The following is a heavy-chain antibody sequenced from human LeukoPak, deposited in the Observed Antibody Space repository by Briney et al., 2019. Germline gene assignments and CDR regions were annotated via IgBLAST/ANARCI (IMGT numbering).Heavy chain of an antibody. V-gene: IGHV3-30*18. CDR1: GFTFSGDG. D-gene: IGHD2-15*01. CDR2: ISYDAGNK. CDR3: AKDGDITPTDV. J-gene: IGHJ6*02. Sequence: GGSLRLSCAASGFTFSGDGMHWVRQAPGKGLEWVAGISYDAGNKWYADSVKGRFTISRDNSKNTLYLQMNSLRPEDTAVYYCAKDGDITPTDVWGQGTTVTVSS.